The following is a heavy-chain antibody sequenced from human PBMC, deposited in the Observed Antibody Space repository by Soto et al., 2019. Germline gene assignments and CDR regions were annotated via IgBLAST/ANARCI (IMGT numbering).Heavy chain of an antibody. Sequence: QVQLMESGGGVVQPGRSLRLSCAASGFTFSSYGMHWVRQAPGKGLEWVAVIWYDGSNKYYADSVKGRFTISRDNSKNTLYLQMNSLRAEDTAVYYCARDRVGVTYPIAHFDYWGQGTLVTVSS. CDR1: GFTFSSYG. CDR3: ARDRVGVTYPIAHFDY. CDR2: IWYDGSNK. D-gene: IGHD2-21*02. J-gene: IGHJ4*02. V-gene: IGHV3-33*01.